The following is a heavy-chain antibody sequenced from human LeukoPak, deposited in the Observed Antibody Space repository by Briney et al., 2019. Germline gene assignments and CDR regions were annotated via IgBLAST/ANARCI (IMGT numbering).Heavy chain of an antibody. V-gene: IGHV1-18*01. CDR2: ITTYNGNR. CDR1: GYTLSDYG. Sequence: ASVKVSCTASGYTLSDYGISWVRQAPGQGLERVGWITTYNGNRKYAEKFQGRVTMTTDTSTSTYYMEMRSLRSDDTAIYYCARDCSNGVCFPRDYWGQGTQITVST. D-gene: IGHD2-8*01. J-gene: IGHJ4*02. CDR3: ARDCSNGVCFPRDY.